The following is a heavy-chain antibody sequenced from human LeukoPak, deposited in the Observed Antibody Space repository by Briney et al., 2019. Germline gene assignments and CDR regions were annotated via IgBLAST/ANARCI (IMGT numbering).Heavy chain of an antibody. CDR3: VKDFRGIPIDY. J-gene: IGHJ4*02. D-gene: IGHD3-10*01. Sequence: GGSLRVSCSASGFIFSSFDMYWVRQAPGKGLEYVSAISSNGGSTYYADSVKGRFTISRDNSKSTLNLQMSSLRAEDTAIYYCVKDFRGIPIDYWGQGTLVTVSS. CDR2: ISSNGGST. V-gene: IGHV3-64D*06. CDR1: GFIFSSFD.